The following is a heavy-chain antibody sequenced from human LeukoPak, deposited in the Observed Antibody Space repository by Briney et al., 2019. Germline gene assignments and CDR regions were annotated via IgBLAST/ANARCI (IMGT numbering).Heavy chain of an antibody. J-gene: IGHJ6*03. CDR1: GFTFSSYS. CDR3: AKDGVRKSIAARIYYYYYMDV. D-gene: IGHD6-6*01. CDR2: ISSSSTI. Sequence: GGSLRLSCAASGFTFSSYSMNWVRQAPGKGLEWVSYISSSSTIYYADSVKGRFTISRDNAKNSLYLQMNSLRAEDMALYYCAKDGVRKSIAARIYYYYYMDVWGKGTTVTVSS. V-gene: IGHV3-48*04.